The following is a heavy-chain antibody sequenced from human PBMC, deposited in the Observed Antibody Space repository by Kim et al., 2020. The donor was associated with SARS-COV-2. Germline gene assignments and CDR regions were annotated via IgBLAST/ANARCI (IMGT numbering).Heavy chain of an antibody. V-gene: IGHV4-59*13. CDR1: GGSISSYY. CDR2: IYYSGST. CDR3: ARGLLTGYWNYYYYGMDV. D-gene: IGHD3-9*01. J-gene: IGHJ6*02. Sequence: SETLSLTCTVSGGSISSYYWSWIRQPPGKGLEWIGYIYYSGSTNYNPSLKSRVTISVDTSKNQFSLKLSSVTAADTAVYYCARGLLTGYWNYYYYGMDVWGQGTTVTVSS.